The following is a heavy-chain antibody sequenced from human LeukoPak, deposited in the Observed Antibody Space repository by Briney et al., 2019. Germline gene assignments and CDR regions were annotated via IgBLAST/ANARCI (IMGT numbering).Heavy chain of an antibody. CDR2: VYCDGST. J-gene: IGHJ4*02. CDR1: GGSISNRTYY. V-gene: IGHV4-39*07. CDR3: ARVGGDYDVLSGTQYFDS. D-gene: IGHD3-3*01. Sequence: SETLSLTCSVSGGSISNRTYYWGWIRQPPGKGLEWIGRVYCDGSTYYTASLKSRVTISVDTSKNQFSLRLSSVTAADTAVYYCARVGGDYDVLSGTQYFDSWGQGTLVTVSS.